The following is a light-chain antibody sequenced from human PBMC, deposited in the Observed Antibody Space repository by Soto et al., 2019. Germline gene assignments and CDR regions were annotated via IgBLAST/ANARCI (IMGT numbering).Light chain of an antibody. CDR3: AAWDDSLNGVL. J-gene: IGLJ2*01. Sequence: QSVLTQPPSASGTPRQRVTISCSGRNSNIGTNTVAWYQQFPGTAPKLLIYNNSQRPSGVPDRFSGSKSGTSASLAISGLQSEDEADYYCAAWDDSLNGVLIGGGTKVTVL. V-gene: IGLV1-44*01. CDR1: NSNIGTNT. CDR2: NNS.